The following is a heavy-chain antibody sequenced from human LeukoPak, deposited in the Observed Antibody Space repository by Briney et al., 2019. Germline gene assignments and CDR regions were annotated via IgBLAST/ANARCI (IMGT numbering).Heavy chain of an antibody. CDR1: GGTFISYA. D-gene: IGHD3-22*01. Sequence: SVKVSCKASGGTFISYAISWVRQAHGQGLEWMGRIISIFGTANYAQKFQGRVTITTDESTSTAYMEPSSLRSEDTAVYYCARARYDNSGYYYGWGQGTLVTVSS. V-gene: IGHV1-69*05. CDR2: IISIFGTA. CDR3: ARARYDNSGYYYG. J-gene: IGHJ4*02.